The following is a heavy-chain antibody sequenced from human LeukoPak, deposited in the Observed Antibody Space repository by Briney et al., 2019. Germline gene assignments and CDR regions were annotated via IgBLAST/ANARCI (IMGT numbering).Heavy chain of an antibody. Sequence: GGSLRLSCAASGFTFSSYVMHWVRQAPGKGLEWVALIWHDGSNKYYGDSVKDRFTISRDNSKDTLYLQMDSLRAEDTAVYYCARDRGYTYGHPLDYWGQGTLVTVSS. CDR1: GFTFSSYV. D-gene: IGHD5-18*01. V-gene: IGHV3-33*08. J-gene: IGHJ4*02. CDR2: IWHDGSNK. CDR3: ARDRGYTYGHPLDY.